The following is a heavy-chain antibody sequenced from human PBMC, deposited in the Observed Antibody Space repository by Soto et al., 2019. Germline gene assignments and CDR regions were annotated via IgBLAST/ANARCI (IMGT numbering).Heavy chain of an antibody. V-gene: IGHV4-31*03. J-gene: IGHJ4*02. CDR3: ARTTAVPNTLRSRYFFDY. Sequence: SETLSLTCTVSGGSISSGGYYWSWIRQHPGKGLEWIGYIYYSGSTYYNPSLKSRVTISVDTSKNQFSLKLSSVTAADTAVYYCARTTAVPNTLRSRYFFDYWGQGTLVTVSS. D-gene: IGHD4-17*01. CDR1: GGSISSGGYY. CDR2: IYYSGST.